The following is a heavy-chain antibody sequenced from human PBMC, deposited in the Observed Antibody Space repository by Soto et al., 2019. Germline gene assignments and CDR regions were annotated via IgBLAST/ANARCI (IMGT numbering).Heavy chain of an antibody. CDR3: ARDPSNTSGFYQFFDS. J-gene: IGHJ4*02. CDR2: ISCYNGDT. Sequence: ASVKVSCKASGYTFTSYGISWVRQAPGQGLEWMGWISCYNGDTKYAQKFQGRVTLTTDSSTSTAYMELRSLRSDDTAMYYCARDPSNTSGFYQFFDSWGQGTLVTVSS. CDR1: GYTFTSYG. V-gene: IGHV1-18*01. D-gene: IGHD1-26*01.